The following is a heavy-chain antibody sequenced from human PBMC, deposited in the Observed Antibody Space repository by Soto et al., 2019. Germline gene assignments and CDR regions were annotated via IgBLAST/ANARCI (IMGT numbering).Heavy chain of an antibody. D-gene: IGHD4-4*01. Sequence: PSETLSLTCTVSGGSVRSSGYYWAWIRQPPGKGLEWIGSLYSSGKTYRNPSLKSRATMSDDTSKKQLSLRLSSVTAADTAVYYCARLILDYTEPFDYWGQGTLVTVSS. CDR1: GGSVRSSGYY. CDR3: ARLILDYTEPFDY. J-gene: IGHJ4*02. CDR2: LYSSGKT. V-gene: IGHV4-39*01.